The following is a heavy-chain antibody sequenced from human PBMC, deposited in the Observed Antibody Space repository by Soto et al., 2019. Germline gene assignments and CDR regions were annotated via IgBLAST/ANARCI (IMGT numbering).Heavy chain of an antibody. V-gene: IGHV3-11*01. CDR2: ISSSGSTI. D-gene: IGHD4-17*01. Sequence: GGSLRLSCAASGFTFSDYYMSWIRQAPGKGLEWVSYISSSGSTICYADSVKGRFTISRDNAKNSLYLQMNSLRAEDTAVYYCARDDYGDYRYGMDVWGQGTTVTVSS. CDR1: GFTFSDYY. J-gene: IGHJ6*02. CDR3: ARDDYGDYRYGMDV.